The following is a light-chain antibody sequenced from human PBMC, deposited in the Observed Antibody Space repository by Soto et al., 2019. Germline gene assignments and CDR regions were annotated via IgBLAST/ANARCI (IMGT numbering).Light chain of an antibody. J-gene: IGKJ4*01. V-gene: IGKV1-27*01. CDR1: QAIGVY. Sequence: DIQVTQSPSSLSASLGDRVTITCRANQAIGVYLAWFQQQPGKVPKLLIYAATALQSGVPSRFSGCGSGTAFTPTISRLQPEDIATYYCQKYNSAPLTFGGGTKVEI. CDR2: AAT. CDR3: QKYNSAPLT.